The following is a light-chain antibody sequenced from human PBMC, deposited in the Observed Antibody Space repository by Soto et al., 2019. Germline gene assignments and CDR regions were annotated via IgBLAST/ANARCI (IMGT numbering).Light chain of an antibody. V-gene: IGLV2-18*01. CDR2: DAS. CDR1: STDFVSYNR. CDR3: SLYTSENTYV. J-gene: IGLJ1*01. Sequence: QSALTQPPSVSGSPGQSVTISCTGTSTDFVSYNRVSWYQQPPGTAPKLIIYDASNRPSGVPDRSSGSKSGNTASLTISGLQAADEADYYCSLYTSENTYVFGTGTKLTVL.